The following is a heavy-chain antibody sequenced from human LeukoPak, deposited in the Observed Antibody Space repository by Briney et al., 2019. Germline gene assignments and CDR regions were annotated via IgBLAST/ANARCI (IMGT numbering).Heavy chain of an antibody. V-gene: IGHV4-59*08. D-gene: IGHD3-22*01. CDR2: IYYSGST. Sequence: SETLSLTCTVSGGSISSYYWSWIRQPPGQGLEWIGYIYYSGSTNYNPSLKSRVTISVDTSKNQFSLKLSSVTAADTAVYYCARYLGGYYYDSSGYAFDIWGQGTMVTVSS. J-gene: IGHJ3*02. CDR1: GGSISSYY. CDR3: ARYLGGYYYDSSGYAFDI.